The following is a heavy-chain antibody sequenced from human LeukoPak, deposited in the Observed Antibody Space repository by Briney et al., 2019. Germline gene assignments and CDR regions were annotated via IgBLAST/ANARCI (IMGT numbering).Heavy chain of an antibody. CDR3: ARDKVTLPYYYMDV. V-gene: IGHV4-4*07. J-gene: IGHJ6*03. D-gene: IGHD4-11*01. Sequence: PSETLSLTCTVSGGSISSYYWSWIRQPAGKGLEWTGRIYTSGSTNYNPSLKSRVTISVDKSKNQFSLKLSSVTAADTAVYYCARDKVTLPYYYMDVWGKGTTVTVSS. CDR2: IYTSGST. CDR1: GGSISSYY.